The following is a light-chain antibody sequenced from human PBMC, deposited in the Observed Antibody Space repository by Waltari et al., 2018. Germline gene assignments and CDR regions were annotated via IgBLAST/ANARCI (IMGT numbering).Light chain of an antibody. V-gene: IGLV2-8*01. CDR3: CSYAGTNNFYV. Sequence: QSALTQPPSASGSPGESVTISCTGTSSDLGDYDYVSWYQQPPGKAPKLMICEVIKRPSGVPDRFSGSKSGNTASLTVSGLQAEDEADYYCCSYAGTNNFYVFGTGTKVTVL. J-gene: IGLJ1*01. CDR1: SSDLGDYDY. CDR2: EVI.